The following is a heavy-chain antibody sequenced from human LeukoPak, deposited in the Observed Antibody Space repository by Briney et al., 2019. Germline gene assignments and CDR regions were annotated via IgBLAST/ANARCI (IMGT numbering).Heavy chain of an antibody. CDR3: VGDQVDNVGWLT. CDR2: INGEGRTT. CDR1: GFIFSTYT. J-gene: IGHJ5*02. Sequence: GGSLRLSCSASGFIFSTYTMYWVRQAPGKGLEFVSVINGEGRTTYYADSVKGRFTISRDNSKNTLYLQMNSLRAEDTAVYYCVGDQVDNVGWLTWGQGTRVTVSS. D-gene: IGHD5-12*01. V-gene: IGHV3-64D*06.